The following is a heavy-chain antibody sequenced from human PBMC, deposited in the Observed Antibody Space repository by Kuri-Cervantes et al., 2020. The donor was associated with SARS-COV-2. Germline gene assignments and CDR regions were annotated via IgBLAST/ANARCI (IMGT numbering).Heavy chain of an antibody. CDR1: GGSISSYY. CDR2: IYYSGST. CDR3: ASTPARQAPFDY. J-gene: IGHJ4*02. D-gene: IGHD2-2*01. Sequence: ESLKISCTVSGGSISSYYWSWIRQPPGKGLEWIGYIYYSGSTNYNPSLKSRVTISVDTSKNQFSLKLSSVTAADTAVYYCASTPARQAPFDYWGQGTLVTVSS. V-gene: IGHV4-59*12.